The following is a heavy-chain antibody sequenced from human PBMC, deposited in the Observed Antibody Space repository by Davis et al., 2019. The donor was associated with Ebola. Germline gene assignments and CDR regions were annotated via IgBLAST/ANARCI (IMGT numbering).Heavy chain of an antibody. CDR1: GFSFSTSA. CDR2: ISSDGSND. Sequence: GGSLRLSCAASGFSFSTSAMHWVRQAPGTGLEWVAVISSDGSNDYYAHSVKGRFTISRDNSKNTLYLQMNSLRAEDTAVYYCAKSPPNVLRYFDWLLQYGMDVWGQGTTVTVSS. V-gene: IGHV3-30*04. CDR3: AKSPPNVLRYFDWLLQYGMDV. J-gene: IGHJ6*02. D-gene: IGHD3-9*01.